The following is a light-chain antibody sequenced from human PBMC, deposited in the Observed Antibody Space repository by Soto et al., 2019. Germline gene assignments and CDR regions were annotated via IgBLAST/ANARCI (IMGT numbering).Light chain of an antibody. V-gene: IGKV3D-20*02. CDR3: QQRSNWPT. Sequence: EIVLTQSPGTLSLSQGERATLSCRASQSVSNNYLAWYQQKPGQAPRLLIYGASNRATGIPDRFSGSGSGTDFTLTISSLEPEDFAVYYCQQRSNWPTFGQGTKVDIK. CDR2: GAS. J-gene: IGKJ1*01. CDR1: QSVSNNY.